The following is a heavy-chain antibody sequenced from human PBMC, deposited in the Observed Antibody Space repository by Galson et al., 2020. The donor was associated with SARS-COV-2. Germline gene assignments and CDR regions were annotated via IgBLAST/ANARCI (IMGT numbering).Heavy chain of an antibody. J-gene: IGHJ5*02. CDR2: INHSGST. CDR3: ARGRYSSSWYGVRNWFDP. Sequence: SQTLSLTCAVHGGSFSGYYWSWLRQPPGKGLEWSGEINHSGSTNYNTSLKSRVNISVDTSKNQFSLKLSSVTASDTAVYYCARGRYSSSWYGVRNWFDPWGQGTLVIVSS. D-gene: IGHD6-13*01. CDR1: GGSFSGYY. V-gene: IGHV4-34*01.